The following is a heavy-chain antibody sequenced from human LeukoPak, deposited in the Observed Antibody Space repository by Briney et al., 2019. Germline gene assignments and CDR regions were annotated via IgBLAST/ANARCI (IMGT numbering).Heavy chain of an antibody. CDR2: INPNTGAT. V-gene: IGHV1-2*02. CDR1: GYTFTDYY. J-gene: IGHJ3*02. CDR3: ARDGALDI. Sequence: ASVKVSCKASGYTFTDYYMHWLRQAPGQGLEWMGWINPNTGATNYAHKFQGRVTMTRDTSISTAYMELSSLRSDDTALYYCARDGALDIWGQGTMVTVSS.